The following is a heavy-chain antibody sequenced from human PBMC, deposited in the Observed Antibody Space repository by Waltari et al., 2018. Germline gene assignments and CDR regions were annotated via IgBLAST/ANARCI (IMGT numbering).Heavy chain of an antibody. CDR2: IYYSGST. Sequence: QVQLQESGPGLVKPSETLSLTCTVSGGSISSYYWRWIRQTPGKGLEWIGYIYYSGSTNYNPSLKSRVTISVDTSKNQFSLKLSSVTAADTAVYYCARDGYYYDSSGYWSDAFDIWGQGTMVTVSS. CDR3: ARDGYYYDSSGYWSDAFDI. J-gene: IGHJ3*02. CDR1: GGSISSYY. V-gene: IGHV4-59*01. D-gene: IGHD3-22*01.